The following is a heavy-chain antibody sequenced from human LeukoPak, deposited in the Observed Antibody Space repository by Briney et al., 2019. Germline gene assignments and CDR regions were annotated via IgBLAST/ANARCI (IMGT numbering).Heavy chain of an antibody. J-gene: IGHJ4*02. CDR2: MNPNSGNT. D-gene: IGHD1-26*01. V-gene: IGHV1-8*02. CDR1: GYTFTGYY. Sequence: ASVKVSCKASGYTFTGYYMHWVRQAPGQGLEWMGWMNPNSGNTGYAQKFQGRVTMTRNTSISTAYMELSSLRSEDTAVYYCARYEGELRPLDYWGQGTLVTVSS. CDR3: ARYEGELRPLDY.